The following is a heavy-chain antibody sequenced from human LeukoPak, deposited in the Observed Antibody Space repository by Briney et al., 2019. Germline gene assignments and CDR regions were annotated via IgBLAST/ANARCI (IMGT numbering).Heavy chain of an antibody. CDR3: ARQDSSGWYLYWFDP. D-gene: IGHD6-19*01. CDR2: IYYSGST. CDR1: GGSISSSSYY. V-gene: IGHV4-39*01. J-gene: IGHJ5*02. Sequence: PSETLSLTCTVSGGSISSSSYYWGWIRQPPGKGLEWIGSIYYSGSTYYNPSLKSRVTISVDTSKNQFSLKLSSVTAADTAVYYCARQDSSGWYLYWFDPCGQGTLVTVSS.